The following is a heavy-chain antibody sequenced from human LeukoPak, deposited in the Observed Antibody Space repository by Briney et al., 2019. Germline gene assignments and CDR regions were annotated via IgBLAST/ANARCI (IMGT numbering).Heavy chain of an antibody. Sequence: KSSETLSLTCAVYGGSFSGYYWTWIRQSPGKGLEWIGEINPSGSTYYNPSLKSRLTISRDTSKNQFSLRLSSVTAADTAVYYCARGRQEISMILVVMTGVSYYLDVWGKGTTVTVS. CDR2: INPSGST. J-gene: IGHJ6*03. CDR3: ARGRQEISMILVVMTGVSYYLDV. CDR1: GGSFSGYY. V-gene: IGHV4-34*01. D-gene: IGHD3-22*01.